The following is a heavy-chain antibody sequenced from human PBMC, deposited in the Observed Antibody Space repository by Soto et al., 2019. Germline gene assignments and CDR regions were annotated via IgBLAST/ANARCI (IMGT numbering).Heavy chain of an antibody. CDR1: GFTFSSYA. J-gene: IGHJ4*02. CDR2: ISYDASNK. V-gene: IGHV3-30*03. D-gene: IGHD6-19*01. CDR3: ARSSGWGIDY. Sequence: QVQLVESGGTVVQPGRSLRLSCAASGFTFSSYALHWVRQAPGKGLEWVTLISYDASNKYYGNSVKGRFTISRDNSKNTLYLEMDSLRAEDTAVDYCARSSGWGIDYWGQGPLVTVSS.